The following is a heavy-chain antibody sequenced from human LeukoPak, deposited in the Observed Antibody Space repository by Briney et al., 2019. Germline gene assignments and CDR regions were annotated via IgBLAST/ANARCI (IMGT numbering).Heavy chain of an antibody. D-gene: IGHD6-25*01. CDR3: ATVAAAGTATGRFDY. J-gene: IGHJ4*02. Sequence: ASVKVSCKVSGYTLTELSMHWVRQAPGQGLEWLGIINPGAGTTNYAQKFQGRVTMTRDMSTSTVYMEVSSLRSEDTAVYYCATVAAAGTATGRFDYWGQGTLVTVSS. CDR1: GYTLTELS. CDR2: INPGAGTT. V-gene: IGHV1-46*01.